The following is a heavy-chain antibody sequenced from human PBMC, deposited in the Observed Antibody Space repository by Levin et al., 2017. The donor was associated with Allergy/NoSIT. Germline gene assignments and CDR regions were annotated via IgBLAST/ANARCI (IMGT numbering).Heavy chain of an antibody. Sequence: GSLRLSCTVSGGSISSYYWSWIRQPPGKGLEWIGYIYYIGSTNYNPSLKSRVTMSLDTSKNQFSLKLTSVTAADTAVYYCARDRVIVGTTNYYYGMDVWGQGTTVTVSS. CDR3: ARDRVIVGTTNYYYGMDV. V-gene: IGHV4-59*01. J-gene: IGHJ6*02. CDR2: IYYIGST. CDR1: GGSISSYY. D-gene: IGHD1-26*01.